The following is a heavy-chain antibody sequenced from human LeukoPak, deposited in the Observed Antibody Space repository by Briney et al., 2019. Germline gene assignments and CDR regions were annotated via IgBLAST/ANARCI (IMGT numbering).Heavy chain of an antibody. V-gene: IGHV3-7*01. CDR3: SRRRDY. Sequence: GGSLRLSCAASGFPFSDSWMDWVRQPPGKGMEWVANIKQDGSEKHYADSVKGRFTISRDNAKNSLFLQMNGLRAEDTAVYYCSRRRDYWGRGALVTVSS. J-gene: IGHJ4*02. CDR1: GFPFSDSW. CDR2: IKQDGSEK.